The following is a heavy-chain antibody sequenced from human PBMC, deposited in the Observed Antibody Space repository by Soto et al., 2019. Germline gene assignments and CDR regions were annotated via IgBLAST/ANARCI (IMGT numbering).Heavy chain of an antibody. D-gene: IGHD5-18*01. Sequence: PSETLSLTCTVSGGSISSYYWSWIRQPPGKGLEWIGYIYYSGSTNYNPSLKSRVTISVDTSKNQFSLKLSSVTAADTAVYYCARNTEYYYYGMAVWGQGTTVTVSS. CDR3: ARNTEYYYYGMAV. CDR2: IYYSGST. CDR1: GGSISSYY. V-gene: IGHV4-59*01. J-gene: IGHJ6*02.